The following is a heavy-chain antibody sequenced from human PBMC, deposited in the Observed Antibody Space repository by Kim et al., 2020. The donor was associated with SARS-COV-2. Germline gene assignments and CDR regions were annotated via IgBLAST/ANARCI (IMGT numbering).Heavy chain of an antibody. CDR1: GFTFSSYA. J-gene: IGHJ6*02. Sequence: GGSLRLSCAASGFTFSSYAMSWVRQAPGKGLEWVSAISGSGGSTYYADSVKGRFTISRDNSKNTLYLQMNSLRAEDTAVYYCAKVVHDYGDYRVYYYYYGMDVWGQGTTVTVSS. CDR2: ISGSGGST. D-gene: IGHD4-17*01. CDR3: AKVVHDYGDYRVYYYYYGMDV. V-gene: IGHV3-23*01.